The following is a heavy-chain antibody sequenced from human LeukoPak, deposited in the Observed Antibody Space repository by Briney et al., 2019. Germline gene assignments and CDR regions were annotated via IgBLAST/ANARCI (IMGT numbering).Heavy chain of an antibody. CDR3: ATSSDVLRYFDWLSPSGYYYYGMDV. CDR2: IYHSGTT. V-gene: IGHV4-28*01. Sequence: SETLSLTCAVSGYSITSSSWWGWIRQPPGKGLEWIGYIYHSGTTYYNPSLQSRVTMSVDTSKNQFSLKLSSVTAADTAVYYCATSSDVLRYFDWLSPSGYYYYGMDVWGQGTTVTVSS. CDR1: GYSITSSSW. J-gene: IGHJ6*02. D-gene: IGHD3-9*01.